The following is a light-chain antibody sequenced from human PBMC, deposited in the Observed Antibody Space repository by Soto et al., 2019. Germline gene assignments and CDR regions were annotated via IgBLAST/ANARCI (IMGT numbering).Light chain of an antibody. CDR3: QQYYGLPPLT. J-gene: IGKJ5*01. CDR2: DAT. CDR1: QNINNY. Sequence: DIQMTQSPASLSVSVGERVTITCKASQNINNYLNWYQQKPGKAPKLLIFDATNLEAGVPSRFSGSRSGTDFSFIITSLQREDLATYYCQQYYGLPPLTFGQGTRLEIK. V-gene: IGKV1-33*01.